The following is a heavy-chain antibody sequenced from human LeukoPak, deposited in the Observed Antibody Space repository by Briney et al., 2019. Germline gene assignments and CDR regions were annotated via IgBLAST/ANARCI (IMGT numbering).Heavy chain of an antibody. D-gene: IGHD2-15*01. CDR2: MNPNSGNT. V-gene: IGHV1-8*01. Sequence: ASVKVSCKASGYTFTSYDINWVRQATGQGLEWMGWMNPNSGNTGYAQKFQGRVTMTRNTSISAAYMELSSLRSEDTAVYYCARDDGRGYCSGGSCSGPDYWGQGTLVTVSS. J-gene: IGHJ4*02. CDR3: ARDDGRGYCSGGSCSGPDY. CDR1: GYTFTSYD.